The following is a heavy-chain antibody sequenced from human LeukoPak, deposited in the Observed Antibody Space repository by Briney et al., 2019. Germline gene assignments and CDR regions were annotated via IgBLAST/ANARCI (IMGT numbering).Heavy chain of an antibody. D-gene: IGHD2-21*02. CDR1: GGSISSGGYY. CDR3: ARADPRYCGGDCYSGLAFDI. J-gene: IGHJ3*02. Sequence: PSETLSLTCTVSGGSISSGGYYWSWIRQHPGKGLEWIGYIYYSGSTYYNPSLKSRVTISVDTSKNQFSLKLGSVTAADTAVYYCARADPRYCGGDCYSGLAFDIWGQGTMVTVSS. V-gene: IGHV4-31*03. CDR2: IYYSGST.